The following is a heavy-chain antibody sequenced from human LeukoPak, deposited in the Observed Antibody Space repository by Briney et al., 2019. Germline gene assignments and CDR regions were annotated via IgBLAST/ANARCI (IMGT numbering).Heavy chain of an antibody. Sequence: GESLKISCKDSGSTLTSHWIGWVRQMPGKGLEWMGVIYPADSETTYSPSFQGQVTISADKSISTAYLQWSSLKASDTAMYYCATPTTGCSSTSCYLPFWGQGTLVTVSS. CDR1: GSTLTSHW. D-gene: IGHD2-2*01. J-gene: IGHJ4*02. CDR3: ATPTTGCSSTSCYLPF. CDR2: IYPADSET. V-gene: IGHV5-51*01.